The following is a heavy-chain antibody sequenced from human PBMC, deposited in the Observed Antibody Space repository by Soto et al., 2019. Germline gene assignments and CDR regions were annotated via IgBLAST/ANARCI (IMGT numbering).Heavy chain of an antibody. CDR2: IIANHGNT. D-gene: IGHD5-12*01. Sequence: VSVKGSCKASGGTFSSYTSVWVRQAPGQGLEWMGRIIANHGNTNYAQKLQGRVTMTTDTSTSTAYMELRSLRSDDTAVYYCARNSGINWFDPWGQGTLVTVSS. V-gene: IGHV1-18*01. J-gene: IGHJ5*02. CDR3: ARNSGINWFDP. CDR1: GGTFSSYT.